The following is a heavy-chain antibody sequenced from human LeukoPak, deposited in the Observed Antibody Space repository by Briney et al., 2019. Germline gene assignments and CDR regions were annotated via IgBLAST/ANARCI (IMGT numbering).Heavy chain of an antibody. CDR3: ARAFRMYALHNWFDP. V-gene: IGHV4-34*01. J-gene: IGHJ5*02. CDR2: INHSGST. CDR1: GGSFSGYY. Sequence: SETLSLTCAVYGGSFSGYYWSWIRQPPGKGLEWIGEINHSGSTNYNPSLKSRVTISVDTSKNQFSLKLSSVTAADTAVYYCARAFRMYALHNWFDPWGQGTLVTVSS. D-gene: IGHD2-8*01.